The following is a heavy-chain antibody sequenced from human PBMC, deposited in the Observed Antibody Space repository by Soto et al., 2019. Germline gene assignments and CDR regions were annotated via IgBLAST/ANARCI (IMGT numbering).Heavy chain of an antibody. J-gene: IGHJ5*02. V-gene: IGHV7-4-1*01. CDR1: GYTFTSYA. Sequence: ASVKVSCKASGYTFTSYAMNWVRQAPGQGLEWMGWINTNTGNPTYAQGFTGRFVFSLDTSVSTAYLQICSLKAEDTAVYYCARDRPGGGVTPPPHELNWFEPWGQGTRVTVSS. CDR3: ARDRPGGGVTPPPHELNWFEP. D-gene: IGHD3-16*01. CDR2: INTNTGNP.